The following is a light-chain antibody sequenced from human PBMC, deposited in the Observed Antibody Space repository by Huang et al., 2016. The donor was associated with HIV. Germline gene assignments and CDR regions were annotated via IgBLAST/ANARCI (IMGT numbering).Light chain of an antibody. CDR3: QQSYFTPLT. CDR2: GAY. Sequence: DIQMTQSPSSLSASVGDRVTITCRASQTMTTYLSWYQKKPGKAHKLLLYGAYSLHSVFPSRFSGSGSGTDFTLTISSLQPEDFATYYCQQSYFTPLTFGGGTRLEIK. CDR1: QTMTTY. J-gene: IGKJ4*01. V-gene: IGKV1-39*01.